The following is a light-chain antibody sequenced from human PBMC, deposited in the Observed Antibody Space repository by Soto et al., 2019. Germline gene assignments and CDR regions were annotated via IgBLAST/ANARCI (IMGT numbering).Light chain of an antibody. V-gene: IGKV3-15*01. J-gene: IGKJ5*01. CDR1: QSVGSN. CDR3: KPYNTWPPIP. CDR2: GAS. Sequence: KVLTMSLATLSVTSRDRATLSCRVCQSVGSNLAWYQQKLCQAPRLLIYGASSSATGIPAKFRVSGSGTEFTHTISSLQSEDLAICDCKPYNTWPPIPYGQGTRLEI.